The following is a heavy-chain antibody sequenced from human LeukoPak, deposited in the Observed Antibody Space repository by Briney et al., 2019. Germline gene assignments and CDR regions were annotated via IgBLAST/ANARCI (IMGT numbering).Heavy chain of an antibody. Sequence: PGGSLRLSCAASGFTFSSYSMNWVRQAPGKGLEWVSSISSSSSYIYYADSVKGRFTISRDNAKNSLYLQMNSLRAEDTAVYYCARDAGAVAGKLGGYMASHFDYWGQGTLVTVSS. CDR1: GFTFSSYS. V-gene: IGHV3-21*01. CDR3: ARDAGAVAGKLGGYMASHFDY. J-gene: IGHJ4*02. D-gene: IGHD6-19*01. CDR2: ISSSSSYI.